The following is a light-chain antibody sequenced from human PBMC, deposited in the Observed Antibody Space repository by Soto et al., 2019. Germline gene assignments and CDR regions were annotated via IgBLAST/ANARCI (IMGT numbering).Light chain of an antibody. Sequence: QSVLTQPASVSGSPGQSITISCTGTSSEVDGYNYVSWYQQHPGKALILMIYDVSNRPSGVSNLFSGSKSGNTASLTISGLQAEDEADYYCSSYTSSSTLDVFGTGTKVTVL. CDR1: SSEVDGYNY. CDR2: DVS. J-gene: IGLJ1*01. CDR3: SSYTSSSTLDV. V-gene: IGLV2-14*01.